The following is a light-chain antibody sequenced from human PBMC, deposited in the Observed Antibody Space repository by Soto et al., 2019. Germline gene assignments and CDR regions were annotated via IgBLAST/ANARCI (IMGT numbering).Light chain of an antibody. CDR1: SSNIGSNT. CDR3: AVWDDSLGARV. J-gene: IGLJ2*01. Sequence: QSVLTQPPSASGTPGQRVTISCSGSSSNIGSNTVTWYQQLPGTAPKLLIYDQNQRPSGVPDRFSGSKSGTSATLAISGLQSEDEADYYCAVWDDSLGARVFGGGTKLTVL. CDR2: DQN. V-gene: IGLV1-44*01.